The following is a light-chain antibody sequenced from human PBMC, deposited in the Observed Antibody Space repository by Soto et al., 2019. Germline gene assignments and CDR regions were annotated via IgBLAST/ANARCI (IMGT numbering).Light chain of an antibody. J-gene: IGKJ1*01. V-gene: IGKV1-5*01. CDR1: QGISTW. CDR2: DAS. Sequence: EIQMTQSPSSVSASVGDRVTITCRASQGISTWLAWYQQKPGKAPKLLIYDASILESGVPSRFSGSGSGTEFTLTISSLQPDDFATYYCQQYNSYRTFGQGTKVDIK. CDR3: QQYNSYRT.